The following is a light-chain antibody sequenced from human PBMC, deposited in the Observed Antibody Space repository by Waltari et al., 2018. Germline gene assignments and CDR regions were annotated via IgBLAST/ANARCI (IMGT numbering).Light chain of an antibody. J-gene: IGLJ3*02. Sequence: QPVLPQPPSSSASPGDSARITCTLPSDITVAYFITYLFLQKPGSPPRFLLYYNSDSEKAQGSGVPSRFSGSKDASANAGILLISGLQSEDEADYYCMFWPNNVWVFGGGTRLTVL. CDR1: SDITVAYFI. CDR3: MFWPNNVWV. CDR2: YNSDSEK. V-gene: IGLV5-37*01.